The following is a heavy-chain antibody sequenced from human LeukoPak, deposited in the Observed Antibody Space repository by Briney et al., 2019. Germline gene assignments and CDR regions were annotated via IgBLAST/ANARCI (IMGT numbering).Heavy chain of an antibody. J-gene: IGHJ3*02. D-gene: IGHD1-26*01. V-gene: IGHV3-9*01. CDR2: ISWNSGSI. Sequence: GRSLRLSCAASGFTFDDYAMHWVRQAPGKGLEWVSGISWNSGSIGYADSVKGRFTISRDNAKNSLYLQMNSLRAEDTALYYCAKDSGDGGSHSPGGDDAFDIWGQGTMVTVSS. CDR3: AKDSGDGGSHSPGGDDAFDI. CDR1: GFTFDDYA.